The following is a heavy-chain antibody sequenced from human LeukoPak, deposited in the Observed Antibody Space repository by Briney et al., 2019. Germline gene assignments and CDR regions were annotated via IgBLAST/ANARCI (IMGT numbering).Heavy chain of an antibody. Sequence: SETLSLTCTVSGGSISSYYWSWIRQPPGKGLEWIGYIYYSGSTNYNPSLKSRVTILVDTSKNQFSLKLSSATAADTAVYYCARGGYSYVNYWGQGILVTVSS. V-gene: IGHV4-59*01. J-gene: IGHJ4*02. D-gene: IGHD5-18*01. CDR2: IYYSGST. CDR3: ARGGYSYVNY. CDR1: GGSISSYY.